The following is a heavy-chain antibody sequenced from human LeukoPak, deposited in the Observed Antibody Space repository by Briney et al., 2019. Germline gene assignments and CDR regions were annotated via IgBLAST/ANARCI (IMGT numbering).Heavy chain of an antibody. CDR2: ISGSGGNT. D-gene: IGHD3-22*01. J-gene: IGHJ6*03. V-gene: IGHV3-23*01. Sequence: GGSLRLSCAASGFTFSSNAMTWVRQAPGKGLEWVSGISGSGGNTYYAGSVKGRFTISRDNFKNTLYVQMNRLRTEDTAVYYCARGSSGSTYYYMDVWGKGTTVTVSS. CDR3: ARGSSGSTYYYMDV. CDR1: GFTFSSNA.